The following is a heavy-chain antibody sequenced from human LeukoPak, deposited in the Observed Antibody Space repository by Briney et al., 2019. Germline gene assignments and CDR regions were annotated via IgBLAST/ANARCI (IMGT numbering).Heavy chain of an antibody. CDR1: GFTFSRYD. J-gene: IGHJ5*02. Sequence: GGSLRLSCAASGFTFSRYDIHWVRQAAGRGLEWVAAIAIAGDTFYAGSVKGRFTISRENAKNSLNLQMNSLRAGDTAVYYCARGVDGFDPWGQGTLVTVSS. CDR2: IAIAGDT. V-gene: IGHV3-13*01. CDR3: ARGVDGFDP.